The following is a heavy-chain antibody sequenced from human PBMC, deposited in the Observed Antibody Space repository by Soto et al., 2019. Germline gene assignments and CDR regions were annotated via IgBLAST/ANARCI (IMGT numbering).Heavy chain of an antibody. CDR3: ATSYGSGSTHFDS. D-gene: IGHD3-10*01. CDR2: VNPIVGMS. J-gene: IGHJ4*02. Sequence: QVQLVQSGPEVKKPGSSVKVSCTASGGTFNSYTLNWVRQAPGQRPEWVGRVNPIVGMSTSASKFQGRVTMTADKSTNRAYMDMTGLKSDDTAVYYYATSYGSGSTHFDSWGQGTLVTVAS. V-gene: IGHV1-69*02. CDR1: GGTFNSYT.